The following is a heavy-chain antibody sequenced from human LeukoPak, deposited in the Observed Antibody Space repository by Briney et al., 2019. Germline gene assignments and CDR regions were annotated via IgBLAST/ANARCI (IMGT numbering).Heavy chain of an antibody. J-gene: IGHJ4*02. CDR1: GFTVSDHL. CDR3: ARDLAYSRLDY. Sequence: PGGSLRLSCAASGFTVSDHLMDWVRQAPGKGLEWVASINPEGSEKYSADSVKGRFTISRDNAKNSLYLQMDSLRVEDTAFYYCARDLAYSRLDYWGQGMLVTVSS. D-gene: IGHD5-18*01. V-gene: IGHV3-7*01. CDR2: INPEGSEK.